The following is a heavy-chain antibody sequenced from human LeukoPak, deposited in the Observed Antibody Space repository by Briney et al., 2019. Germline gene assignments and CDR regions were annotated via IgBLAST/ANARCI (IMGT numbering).Heavy chain of an antibody. Sequence: GGSLRLSCPASGFTVSSNYMSWVRQAPGKGLEWVSVMYSGGSTYYAESVKGRITIPRDSSKNTLYLQMTSLRADDTAVYYCASAEVSPRAFDIWGQGTMVTVSS. V-gene: IGHV3-66*01. J-gene: IGHJ3*02. CDR3: ASAEVSPRAFDI. CDR2: MYSGGST. CDR1: GFTVSSNY.